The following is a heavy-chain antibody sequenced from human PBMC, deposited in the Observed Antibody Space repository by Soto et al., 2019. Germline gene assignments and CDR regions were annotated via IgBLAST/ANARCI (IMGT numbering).Heavy chain of an antibody. Sequence: QVQLVQSGAEVKKPGSSVKVSCKASGGTFSSYTISWVRQAPGQGLEWMGRIIPILGIANYAQKFQGRVTITADKSTSTGYMEPSSLRSEDKAVDYCARDISLTGKPDNNYGFRVQGNLVTVSS. CDR3: ARDISLTGKPDNNYGF. CDR2: IIPILGIA. D-gene: IGHD4-4*01. J-gene: IGHJ4*02. CDR1: GGTFSSYT. V-gene: IGHV1-69*08.